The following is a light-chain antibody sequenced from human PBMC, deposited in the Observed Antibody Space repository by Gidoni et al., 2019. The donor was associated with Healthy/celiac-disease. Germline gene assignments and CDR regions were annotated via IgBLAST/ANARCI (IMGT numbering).Light chain of an antibody. CDR2: DVS. Sequence: QSALTQPASVSGSPGQSITISCTGNRSDVGGYNYVSWYQQHPGKVPKLMIYDVSKLPSGASNRFAGSKSGNTASLTISGVQAEDEADYYCSSYTSSSPVVFGGGTKLTVL. V-gene: IGLV2-14*01. J-gene: IGLJ2*01. CDR1: RSDVGGYNY. CDR3: SSYTSSSPVV.